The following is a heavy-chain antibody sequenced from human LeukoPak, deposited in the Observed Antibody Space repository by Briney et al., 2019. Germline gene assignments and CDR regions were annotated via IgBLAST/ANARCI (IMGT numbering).Heavy chain of an antibody. V-gene: IGHV4-34*01. J-gene: IGHJ4*02. D-gene: IGHD2-2*01. CDR2: INHSGST. CDR1: GFTFSSYG. Sequence: GSLRLSCAASGFTFSSYGMPWVRRAPGKGLEWIGEINHSGSTNYNPSLKSRVTISVDTSKNQFSLKLSSVTAADTAVYYCARGTYCSSTSCFTDYWGQGTLVTVSS. CDR3: ARGTYCSSTSCFTDY.